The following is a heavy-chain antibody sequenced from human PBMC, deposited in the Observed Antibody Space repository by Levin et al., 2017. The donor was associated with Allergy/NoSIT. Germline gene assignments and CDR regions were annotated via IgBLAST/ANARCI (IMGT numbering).Heavy chain of an antibody. Sequence: SLKISCTGSGFTFGDYAMHWVRQAPGKGLEWVSSISWNSGTTGYVDSVKGRFAISRDNVKNSLFLQMNSLRAEDTAFYYCAKADYYPYYIEYWGQGTLVAVSS. V-gene: IGHV3-9*01. CDR1: GFTFGDYA. CDR3: AKADYYPYYIEY. J-gene: IGHJ4*02. CDR2: ISWNSGTT. D-gene: IGHD3-22*01.